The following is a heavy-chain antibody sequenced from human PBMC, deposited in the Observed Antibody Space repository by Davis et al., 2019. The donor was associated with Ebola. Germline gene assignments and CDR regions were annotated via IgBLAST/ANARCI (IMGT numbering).Heavy chain of an antibody. Sequence: GESLKISCAASGFTFSDYYMSWIRQAPGKGLEWVSYISSSGEITFYADSVKGRFTISRDNSKNTLSLQMHSLRADDTAIYYCAKSFLHTGPHMSEFRGVDYWGQGTVVTVSS. CDR3: AKSFLHTGPHMSEFRGVDY. V-gene: IGHV3-11*01. D-gene: IGHD2-8*02. CDR1: GFTFSDYY. J-gene: IGHJ4*02. CDR2: ISSSGEIT.